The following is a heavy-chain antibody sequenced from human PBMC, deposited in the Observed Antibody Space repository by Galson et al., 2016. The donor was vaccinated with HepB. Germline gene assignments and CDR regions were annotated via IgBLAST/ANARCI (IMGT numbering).Heavy chain of an antibody. D-gene: IGHD6-13*01. CDR2: LSSGSTTI. J-gene: IGHJ6*02. Sequence: SLRLSCAASRFTFSDYYMSWIRQAPGKGLEWVSYLSSGSTTIYYADPVKGRFTISRDNAKNSLYLQMNTLRDDDTAVYYCARDGGQQVVRWERLRKVYYYYPMDVWGQGTTVTVSS. V-gene: IGHV3-11*04. CDR3: ARDGGQQVVRWERLRKVYYYYPMDV. CDR1: RFTFSDYY.